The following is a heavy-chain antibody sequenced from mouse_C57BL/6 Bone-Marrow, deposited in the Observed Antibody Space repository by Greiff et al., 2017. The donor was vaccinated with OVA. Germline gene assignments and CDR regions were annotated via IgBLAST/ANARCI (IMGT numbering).Heavy chain of an antibody. D-gene: IGHD1-2*01. CDR3: ARESPLLGYFDY. CDR1: GFTFSDYY. Sequence: EVKVVESEGGLVQPGSSMKLSCTASGFTFSDYYMAWVRQVPEKGLEWVANINYDGSSTYYLDSLKSRFIISRDNAKNILYLQMSSLKSEDTATYYCARESPLLGYFDYWGQGTTLTVSS. CDR2: INYDGSST. J-gene: IGHJ2*01. V-gene: IGHV5-16*01.